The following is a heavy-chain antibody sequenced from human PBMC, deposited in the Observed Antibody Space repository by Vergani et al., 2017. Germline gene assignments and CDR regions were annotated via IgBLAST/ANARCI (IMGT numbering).Heavy chain of an antibody. CDR2: ISGSGGFT. CDR1: GFTFTNFA. CDR3: ARDGRIDAEGTELDY. J-gene: IGHJ4*02. D-gene: IGHD1-14*01. Sequence: LLESGGGVVQPGRSLRLSCAASGFTFTNFAMTWVRQAPGEGLEWVSGISGSGGFTPYADSVKGRFTISRDNAKNMMYLQLNSLRDEDTAVYYCARDGRIDAEGTELDYWGQGTLVTVSS. V-gene: IGHV3-23*01.